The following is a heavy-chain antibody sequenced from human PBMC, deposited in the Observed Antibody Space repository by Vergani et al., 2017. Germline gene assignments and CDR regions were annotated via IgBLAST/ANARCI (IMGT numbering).Heavy chain of an antibody. CDR3: ARGNPYVDFDI. Sequence: VQLVESGGGLVQPGRSLRLSCAASGFTFDDYAMHWLRQPAGKRLEWIGRIHTNGVIHYNPSLNSRATISVDTSRNQISLKLTSVTATDTAIYFCARGNPYVDFDIWGQGTMITVSS. CDR1: GFTFDDYA. D-gene: IGHD3-16*01. J-gene: IGHJ3*02. CDR2: IHTNGVI. V-gene: IGHV4-4*07.